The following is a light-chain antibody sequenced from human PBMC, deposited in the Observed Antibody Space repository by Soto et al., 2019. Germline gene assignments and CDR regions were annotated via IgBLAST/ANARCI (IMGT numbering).Light chain of an antibody. V-gene: IGKV3-15*01. CDR1: QSVSSN. J-gene: IGKJ1*01. CDR2: GGS. CDR3: QQYNNWTRT. Sequence: EIVMTQSPATLSLSPGERATLSCRASQSVSSNLAWYQQKPGQAPRLLMFGGSTRAAGIPARFSGSGSGTEFTLTISSLQSEDFAVYCCQQYNNWTRTFGQGTKVEIK.